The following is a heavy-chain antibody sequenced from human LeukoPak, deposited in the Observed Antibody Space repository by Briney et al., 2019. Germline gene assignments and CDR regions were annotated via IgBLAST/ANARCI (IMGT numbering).Heavy chain of an antibody. V-gene: IGHV4-59*08. Sequence: SETLSLTCTVSGGSVSSDYWNWIRQPPGKGLEWIGYIYHTGNNDYNPSLKSRATISLDTSKNQFSLKLTSVTAADTAVYFCARHPFSSPFDYWGQGTLVTVSS. D-gene: IGHD2/OR15-2a*01. CDR1: GGSVSSDY. CDR2: IYHTGNN. J-gene: IGHJ4*02. CDR3: ARHPFSSPFDY.